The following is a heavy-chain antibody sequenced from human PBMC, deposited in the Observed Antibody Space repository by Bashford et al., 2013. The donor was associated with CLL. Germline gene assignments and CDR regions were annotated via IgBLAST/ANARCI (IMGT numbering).Heavy chain of an antibody. CDR1: GVSINDYY. CDR2: IYNSGGT. J-gene: IGHJ5*02. D-gene: IGHD3-16*02. V-gene: IGHV4-59*08. Sequence: ETLSLTCTVSGVSINDYYWTWIRQSPGKGLEWIGCIYNSGGTEYNPSLKSRVTISRDMSKNQLYLNLRSATASDTAVYYCARHRSNRDWFDPWGRGTLVTVSS. CDR3: ARHRSNRDWFDP.